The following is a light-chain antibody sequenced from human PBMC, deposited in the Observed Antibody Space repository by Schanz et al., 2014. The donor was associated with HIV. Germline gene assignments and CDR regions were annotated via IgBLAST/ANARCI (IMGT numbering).Light chain of an antibody. CDR2: GAT. CDR3: QQYNHWPRT. V-gene: IGKV3-20*01. J-gene: IGKJ3*01. Sequence: EIVLTQSPGTLSLSPGERATLSCKASQSIGSSYLAWYQQKPGQAPRPLIYGATSMATGIPDRFSGSGSGTEFTLTISSLQSEDFAVYYCQQYNHWPRTFGPGPKVQIK. CDR1: QSIGSSY.